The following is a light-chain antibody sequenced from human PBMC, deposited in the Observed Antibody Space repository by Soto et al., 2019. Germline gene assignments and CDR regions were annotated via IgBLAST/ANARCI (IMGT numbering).Light chain of an antibody. CDR2: AAS. CDR3: QQASSFPPT. V-gene: IGKV1-39*01. Sequence: DIQMTQSPSSLSASVGDRVTITCRASQGISTYLNWYQQKPGKAPKLLIYAASSLQSGVPSRFSGSGSETDFTLTISSLQPEDFATYYCQQASSFPPTFGQGTRLDIK. CDR1: QGISTY. J-gene: IGKJ5*01.